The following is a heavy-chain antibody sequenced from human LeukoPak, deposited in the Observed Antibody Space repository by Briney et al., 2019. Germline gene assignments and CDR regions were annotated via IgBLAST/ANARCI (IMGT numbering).Heavy chain of an antibody. CDR1: GYSFTSYW. J-gene: IGHJ6*02. V-gene: IGHV5-10-1*01. CDR2: IDPSDSYT. CDR3: ARRWSGYYKSEMDV. D-gene: IGHD3-3*01. Sequence: GESLKISCKGSGYSFTSYWISWVRQMPGKGLEWMGRIDPSDSYTNYSPSFQGHVTTSADKSISTAYLQWSSLKASDTAMYYCARRWSGYYKSEMDVWGQGTTVTVSS.